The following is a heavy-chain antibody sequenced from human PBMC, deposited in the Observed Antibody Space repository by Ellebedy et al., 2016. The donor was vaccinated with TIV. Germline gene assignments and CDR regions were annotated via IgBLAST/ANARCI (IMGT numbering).Heavy chain of an antibody. Sequence: PGGSLRLSCEASGFTFSSHGMGWVRQAPGKGLEWVSAIISDGGSTQYADSVKGRFTISRDNSKSSLYLQMNSVTDEDTALYYCAKALTRWGFDIWGQGTMVTVSS. CDR3: AKALTRWGFDI. D-gene: IGHD3-16*01. CDR2: IISDGGST. CDR1: GFTFSSHG. J-gene: IGHJ3*02. V-gene: IGHV3-23*01.